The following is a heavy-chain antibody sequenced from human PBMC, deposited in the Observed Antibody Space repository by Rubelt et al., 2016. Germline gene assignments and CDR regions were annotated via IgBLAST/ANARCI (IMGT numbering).Heavy chain of an antibody. Sequence: TFTSYGITWVRQAPGQSLEWMGWISAGNGDTKYSQRLQGRVTMTADTSTTTAYMELRSLRSDDTAVYYCARDYIPAGGNFDYWGQGTLVTVSS. CDR2: ISAGNGDT. V-gene: IGHV1-18*01. CDR3: ARDYIPAGGNFDY. D-gene: IGHD6-13*01. CDR1: TFTSYG. J-gene: IGHJ4*02.